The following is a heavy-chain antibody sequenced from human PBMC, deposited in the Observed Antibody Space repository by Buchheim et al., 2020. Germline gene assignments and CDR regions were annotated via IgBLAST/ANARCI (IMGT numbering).Heavy chain of an antibody. Sequence: EVQLVESGGGLVQPGGSLRLSCAASGFSFSDYEMNWVRQAPGKGLEWISYISTTGTTIFYTDSVKGRFTISRDNAKNSLYLQMISMRGVDTAIYDCACRKWAAAGSDNFHYWGQGTL. CDR2: ISTTGTTI. V-gene: IGHV3-48*03. CDR1: GFSFSDYE. D-gene: IGHD6-13*01. J-gene: IGHJ4*02. CDR3: ACRKWAAAGSDNFHY.